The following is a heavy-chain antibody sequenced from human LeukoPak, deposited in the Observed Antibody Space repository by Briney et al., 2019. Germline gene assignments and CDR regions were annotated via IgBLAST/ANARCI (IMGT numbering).Heavy chain of an antibody. J-gene: IGHJ4*02. CDR3: ARGQLVRYYDSSGYYQ. V-gene: IGHV4-59*01. CDR2: IYYSGST. CDR1: GGSISSYY. D-gene: IGHD3-22*01. Sequence: PSETLSLTCTVSGGSISSYYWSWIRQPPGKGLEWIGYIYYSGSTNYNPSLKSRVTISVDTSKNQFSLKLSSVTAADTAVYYCARGQLVRYYDSSGYYQWGQGTLVTVSS.